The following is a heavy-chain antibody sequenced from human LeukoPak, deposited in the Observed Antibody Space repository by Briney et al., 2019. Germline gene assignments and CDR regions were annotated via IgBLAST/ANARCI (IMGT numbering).Heavy chain of an antibody. D-gene: IGHD1-26*01. CDR3: AKDSIVGATLF. V-gene: IGHV3-30*18. Sequence: GGSLRLSCAASGFTFSSYGMHWVRQAPGKGLEWVAVISYDGSNKYYADSVKGRFTISRDNSKNTLYLQMNSLRAEDTAVYYCAKDSIVGATLFWGQGTLVIVSS. J-gene: IGHJ4*02. CDR1: GFTFSSYG. CDR2: ISYDGSNK.